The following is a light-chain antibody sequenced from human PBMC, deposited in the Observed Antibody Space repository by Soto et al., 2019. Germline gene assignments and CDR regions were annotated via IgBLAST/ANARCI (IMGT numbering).Light chain of an antibody. V-gene: IGLV2-8*01. CDR3: SSYAGSNNLV. Sequence: QSALTQPPSASGSPGQSVTISCTGTSSDVGGYNYVSWYQQHPGKAPKVMIYEDSKRPSGVPDRFSGSKSGNTASLTVSGLQADDEADYYCSSYAGSNNLVFGGGTKVTVL. CDR2: EDS. CDR1: SSDVGGYNY. J-gene: IGLJ2*01.